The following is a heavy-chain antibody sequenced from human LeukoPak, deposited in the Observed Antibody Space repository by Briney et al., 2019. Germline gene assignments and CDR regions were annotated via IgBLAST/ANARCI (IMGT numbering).Heavy chain of an antibody. CDR3: AKDGSGYYPDY. CDR2: ISGSGSST. CDR1: GFTFSFNA. J-gene: IGHJ4*02. Sequence: GESLRLSCAASGFTFSFNAMSWVRQAPGKGLEWVSAISGSGSSTYYADSVKGRFTISRDNSKNTLYLQMNSLRAEDTAVYYCAKDGSGYYPDYWGQGTLVTVSS. D-gene: IGHD3-22*01. V-gene: IGHV3-23*01.